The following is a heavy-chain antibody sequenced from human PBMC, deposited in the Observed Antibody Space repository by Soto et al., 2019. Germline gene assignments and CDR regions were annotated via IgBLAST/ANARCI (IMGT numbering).Heavy chain of an antibody. CDR3: ARELREARDAFDI. Sequence: ASVKVSCKASGYTFTGYYMHWVRQAPGQGLEWMGWINPNSGGTNYAQKFQGWVTMTRDTSISTAYMELSRLRSDDTAVYYCARELREARDAFDIRGQGTMVTVSS. V-gene: IGHV1-2*04. J-gene: IGHJ3*02. CDR1: GYTFTGYY. CDR2: INPNSGGT. D-gene: IGHD1-26*01.